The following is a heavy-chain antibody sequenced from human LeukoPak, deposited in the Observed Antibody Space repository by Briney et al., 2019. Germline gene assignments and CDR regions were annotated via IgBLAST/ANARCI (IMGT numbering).Heavy chain of an antibody. V-gene: IGHV3-15*01. D-gene: IGHD2-2*01. CDR1: GFIFDNAW. J-gene: IGHJ3*02. CDR3: VTLGYCTTTRCYATDGGAFDI. Sequence: GGSLRLSCEGAGFIFDNAWMSWVRQAPGKGPERVGRIKSKVDGGTTDYAAPVKGRFIMSRDDSKNTLYLQMSGLKIEDTAVYYCVTLGYCTTTRCYATDGGAFDIWGQGTMVTVSS. CDR2: IKSKVDGGTT.